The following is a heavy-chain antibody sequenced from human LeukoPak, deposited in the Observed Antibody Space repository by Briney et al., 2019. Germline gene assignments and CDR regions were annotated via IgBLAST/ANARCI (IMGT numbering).Heavy chain of an antibody. CDR3: ARDHQYCSGGSCHFDY. Sequence: ASVEISCKASGYTFTSYYMHWVRQAPGQGLEWMGIINPSGGSTSHAQKFQGRVTMTRDTSTSTVYMELSSLRSEDTAVYYCARDHQYCSGGSCHFDYWGQGTLVTVSS. CDR2: INPSGGST. V-gene: IGHV1-46*01. J-gene: IGHJ4*02. D-gene: IGHD2-15*01. CDR1: GYTFTSYY.